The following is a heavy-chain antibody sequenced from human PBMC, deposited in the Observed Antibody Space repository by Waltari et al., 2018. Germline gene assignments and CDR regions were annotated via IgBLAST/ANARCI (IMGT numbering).Heavy chain of an antibody. CDR1: GGSISTNYN. CDR3: GRIAFGDEGGYFQY. J-gene: IGHJ1*01. V-gene: IGHV4-39*01. CDR2: MQYRGST. D-gene: IGHD4-17*01. Sequence: QLQLQESGTGLVKPSETLSLTCTVSGGSISTNYNWGWIRPPPGKGLEWMGNMQYRGSTFYDPSLEIRVTISLDTWKNQFSLRLSSLGAADTAVYFCGRIAFGDEGGYFQYWGQGTLVTVSS.